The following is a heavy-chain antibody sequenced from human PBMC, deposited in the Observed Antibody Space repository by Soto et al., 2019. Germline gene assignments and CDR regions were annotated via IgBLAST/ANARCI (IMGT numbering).Heavy chain of an antibody. CDR3: AGESGDY. V-gene: IGHV1-69*01. Sequence: QVQLVQSGAEVKKPGSSVKVSCKASGGTFSSFPINWVRQAPGQGLEWMGGIIPIFGTPTYAQKFQGRVTITAADSTSTAYMEPSRLPSEDSAVYSCAGESGDYWGQGNLVTVSS. CDR1: GGTFSSFP. D-gene: IGHD7-27*01. J-gene: IGHJ4*02. CDR2: IIPIFGTP.